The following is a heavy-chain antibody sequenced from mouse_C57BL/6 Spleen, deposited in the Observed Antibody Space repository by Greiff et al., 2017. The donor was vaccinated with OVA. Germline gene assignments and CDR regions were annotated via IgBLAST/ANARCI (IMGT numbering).Heavy chain of an antibody. D-gene: IGHD4-1*01. Sequence: QVHVKQPGAELVKPGASVKMSCKASGYTFTSYWITWVKQRPGQGLEWIGDIYPGSGSTNYNEKFKSKATLTVDTSSSTAYMQLSSLTSEDSAVYYCAREGKLGRAWFAYWGQGTLVTVSA. V-gene: IGHV1-55*01. CDR3: AREGKLGRAWFAY. CDR2: IYPGSGST. J-gene: IGHJ3*01. CDR1: GYTFTSYW.